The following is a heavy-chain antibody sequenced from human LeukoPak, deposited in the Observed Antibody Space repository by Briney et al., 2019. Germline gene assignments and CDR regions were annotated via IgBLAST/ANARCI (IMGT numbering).Heavy chain of an antibody. Sequence: PGGSLRLSCAASGLVVSSNFMSWVRQAPGKGLEWVSVIYSGGKTFYADSVKGRFTISRDNSKNTLYLQMNSLRTEDAAVYYCARDLHSGSYFDYWGQGTLVTVSS. CDR3: ARDLHSGSYFDY. V-gene: IGHV3-53*01. CDR1: GLVVSSNF. J-gene: IGHJ4*02. CDR2: IYSGGKT. D-gene: IGHD1-26*01.